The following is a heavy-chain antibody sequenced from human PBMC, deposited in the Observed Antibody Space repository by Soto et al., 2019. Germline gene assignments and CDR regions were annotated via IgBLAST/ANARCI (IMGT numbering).Heavy chain of an antibody. CDR3: ARDGGYYRGSDY. CDR2: IWYDGSNK. CDR1: GFTFSSYG. J-gene: IGHJ4*02. V-gene: IGHV3-33*01. Sequence: GSLRLSCAASGFTFSSYGMQWVRQAPGKGLEWVAVIWYDGSNKYYADSVKGRFTISRDNSKNTLYLQMNSLRAEDTAVYYCARDGGYYRGSDYWGQGTLVTVSS. D-gene: IGHD3-22*01.